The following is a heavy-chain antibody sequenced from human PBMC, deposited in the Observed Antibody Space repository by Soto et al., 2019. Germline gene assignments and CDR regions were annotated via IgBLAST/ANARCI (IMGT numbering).Heavy chain of an antibody. CDR2: MSGVARST. Sequence: PGGTLSLACDASVVSFVGNTLTWGRQPPAKGLEWVSGMSGVARSTFYADSVRDRFTISRDNSKNTLYLQMDRLTVEDTALYYCAKVGASLMCLYYFDSWGQGTQVTVSS. CDR3: AKVGASLMCLYYFDS. J-gene: IGHJ4*02. D-gene: IGHD2-8*01. V-gene: IGHV3-23*01. CDR1: VVSFVGNT.